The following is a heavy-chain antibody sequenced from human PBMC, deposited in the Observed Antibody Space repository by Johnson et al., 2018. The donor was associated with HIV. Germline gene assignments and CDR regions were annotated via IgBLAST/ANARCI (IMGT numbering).Heavy chain of an antibody. CDR3: AKAWEMALGAFDI. D-gene: IGHD5-24*01. CDR2: INSDGSST. CDR1: GLTFSSYW. Sequence: VQLVESGGGLVKPGGSLRLSCAASGLTFSSYWMHWVRQAPGKGLVWVSRINSDGSSTSYADSVKGRFTISRDNAKNTLYLQMNSLRAEDTAVYYCAKAWEMALGAFDIWGQGTMVTVSS. J-gene: IGHJ3*02. V-gene: IGHV3-74*02.